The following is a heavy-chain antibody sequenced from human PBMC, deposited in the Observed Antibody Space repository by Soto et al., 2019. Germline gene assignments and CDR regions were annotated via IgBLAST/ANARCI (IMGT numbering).Heavy chain of an antibody. V-gene: IGHV3-15*01. Sequence: LGLPCGSPGFTFSNACISWGLQAPGKGLEWVGRIKSKTDGGTTDYAAPVKGRFTISRDDSKNTLYLQMNSLKTEDTAVYYRTHSRGSYYLVHWGQGTLVTVSS. D-gene: IGHD1-26*01. CDR1: GFTFSNAC. CDR3: THSRGSYYLVH. J-gene: IGHJ1*01. CDR2: IKSKTDGGTT.